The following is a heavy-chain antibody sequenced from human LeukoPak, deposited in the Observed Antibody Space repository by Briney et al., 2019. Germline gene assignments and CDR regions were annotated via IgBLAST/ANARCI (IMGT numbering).Heavy chain of an antibody. J-gene: IGHJ3*02. CDR1: GFTFSSYS. D-gene: IGHD2-2*02. CDR3: ARDMGYCSSTSCYTKYAFDI. V-gene: IGHV3-21*01. CDR2: IISSSSYI. Sequence: GGSLRLSCAASGFTFSSYSMNWVRQAPGKGLEWVSSIISSSSYIYYADSVKGRFTISRDNAKNSLYLQMNSLRAEDTAVYYCARDMGYCSSTSCYTKYAFDIWGQGTMVTVSS.